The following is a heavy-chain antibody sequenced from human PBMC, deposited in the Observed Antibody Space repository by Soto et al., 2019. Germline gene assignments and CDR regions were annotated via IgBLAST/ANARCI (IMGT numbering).Heavy chain of an antibody. J-gene: IGHJ4*02. CDR3: ARDHYYDSSGNLDY. CDR1: GYTFTSYA. V-gene: IGHV1-3*01. CDR2: INAGNGNT. D-gene: IGHD3-22*01. Sequence: ASVKVSCKASGYTFTSYAMHWVRQAPGQRLEWMGWINAGNGNTKYSQKFQGRVTITRDTSASTAYMELRSLRSDDTAVYYCARDHYYDSSGNLDYWGQGTLVTVSS.